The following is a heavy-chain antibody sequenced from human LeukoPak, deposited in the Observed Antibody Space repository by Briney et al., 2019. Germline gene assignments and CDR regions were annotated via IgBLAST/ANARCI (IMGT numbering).Heavy chain of an antibody. Sequence: SETLSLTCTVSGGSISSYYWSWIRQPPGKGLEWIGYIYYSGSTNYNPSLKSRVTISVDTSKNQFSLKLSSVTAADTAVYYCARGPPMVITEGGWFDPWGQGTLVTVSS. CDR2: IYYSGST. J-gene: IGHJ5*02. CDR1: GGSISSYY. V-gene: IGHV4-59*08. CDR3: ARGPPMVITEGGWFDP. D-gene: IGHD3-22*01.